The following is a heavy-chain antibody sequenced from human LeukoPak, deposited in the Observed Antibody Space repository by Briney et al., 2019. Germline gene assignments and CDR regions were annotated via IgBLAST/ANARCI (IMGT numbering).Heavy chain of an antibody. CDR2: ISSSSSYI. J-gene: IGHJ4*02. V-gene: IGHV3-21*01. CDR3: ARATSRAYYFDY. CDR1: GFTFSSYS. Sequence: PGGSLRLSCAASGFTFSSYSMNWVRQAPGKGLEWVSSISSSSSYIYYADSVKGRFTISRDNAKNSLYLQMNSLRAEDTAVYYCARATSRAYYFDYWGQGTLVTVSS.